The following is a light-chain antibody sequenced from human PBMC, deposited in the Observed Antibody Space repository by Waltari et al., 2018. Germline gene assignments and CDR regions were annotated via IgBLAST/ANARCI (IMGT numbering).Light chain of an antibody. V-gene: IGKV3-15*01. J-gene: IGKJ1*01. CDR3: QQYDKWPWT. CDR1: QSVSSN. Sequence: ERVMTQSPATLSVSPGETATLSCRASQSVSSNLAWYQQKPGQAPRLLVFGASTRATAIPARFSGSGSETEFTLTISSLQSEDFAVYYCQQYDKWPWTLGQGTKVDVK. CDR2: GAS.